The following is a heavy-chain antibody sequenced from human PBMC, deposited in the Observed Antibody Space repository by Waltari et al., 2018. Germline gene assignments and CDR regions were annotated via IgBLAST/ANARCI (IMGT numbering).Heavy chain of an antibody. CDR3: AREGVPAAVRADYYYPMDV. CDR2: NPAVNGNK. J-gene: IGHJ6*02. V-gene: IGHV1-3*01. CDR1: GYPFTSYI. D-gene: IGHD2-2*01. Sequence: QVQLVQSGAEVKRPGASVKVSCKTSGYPFTSYIIHWLRQAPGQRPEWMGGNPAVNGNKKYSQKCQDRVTITRDTSASTVYMELSSLRSEDPGVYFCAREGVPAAVRADYYYPMDVWGQGTTVTVSS.